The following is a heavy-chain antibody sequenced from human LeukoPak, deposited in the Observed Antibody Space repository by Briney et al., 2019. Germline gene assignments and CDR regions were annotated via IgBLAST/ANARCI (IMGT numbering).Heavy chain of an antibody. Sequence: PGGSLRLSCAASGFTFSNYAMHWVRQAPGKGLEYVSGISGNGGSTYYANSVKGRFTISRDNSKNTLYLQMGSLRAEDMAVYYCARSAIAAAGTTLNWFDPWGQGTLVTVSS. CDR2: ISGNGGST. D-gene: IGHD6-13*01. CDR3: ARSAIAAAGTTLNWFDP. J-gene: IGHJ5*02. V-gene: IGHV3-64*01. CDR1: GFTFSNYA.